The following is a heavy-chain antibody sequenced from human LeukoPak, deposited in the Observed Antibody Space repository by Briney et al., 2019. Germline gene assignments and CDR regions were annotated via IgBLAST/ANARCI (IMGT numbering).Heavy chain of an antibody. D-gene: IGHD2-2*01. J-gene: IGHJ4*02. CDR2: IYYSGST. CDR1: GGSISSYY. V-gene: IGHV4-59*01. Sequence: SETLSLTCTVSGGSISSYYWSWIRQPPGKGLEWIGYIYYSGSTNYNPSLKSRVTISVDTSKNQFSLKLSSVTAADTAVYYCARGRCGSTSCYSDYWGQGTLVTVSS. CDR3: ARGRCGSTSCYSDY.